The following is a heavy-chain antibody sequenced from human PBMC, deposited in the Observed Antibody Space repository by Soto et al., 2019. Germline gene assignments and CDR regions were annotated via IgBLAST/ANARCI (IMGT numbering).Heavy chain of an antibody. CDR1: GGSISSSSYY. J-gene: IGHJ4*02. Sequence: SETLSLTCTVSGGSISSSSYYWGWIRQPPGKGLEWIGSIYYSGSTYYTPSLKSRVTISVDTSKNQFSLKLSSVTAADTAVYYGSRIEEYDNNFYFWGQGTLVTVAS. CDR3: SRIEEYDNNFYF. V-gene: IGHV4-39*01. D-gene: IGHD1-1*01. CDR2: IYYSGST.